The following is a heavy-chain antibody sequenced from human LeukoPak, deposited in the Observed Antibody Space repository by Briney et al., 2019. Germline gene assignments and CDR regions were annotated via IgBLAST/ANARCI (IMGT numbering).Heavy chain of an antibody. CDR3: ARGPEIVVTGTTFGAYKWFDP. CDR2: IMPSFGTA. D-gene: IGHD2-15*01. Sequence: SVKVSCTTSGGTFTNYPISWVRQAPGQGLEWMGGIMPSFGTAHYVEKFRGRVTIRADESTNTVFLEMRSLKSDDTAVYYCARGPEIVVTGTTFGAYKWFDPWGQGTPLIVSS. J-gene: IGHJ5*02. CDR1: GGTFTNYP. V-gene: IGHV1-69*13.